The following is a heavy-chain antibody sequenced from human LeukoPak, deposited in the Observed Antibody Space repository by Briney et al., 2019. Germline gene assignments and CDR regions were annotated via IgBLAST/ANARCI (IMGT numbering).Heavy chain of an antibody. J-gene: IGHJ4*02. V-gene: IGHV4-59*01. Sequence: SETLSLTCTVSGGSISSYYWSWIRQPPGKGLEWIGYTYYSGSTNYNPSLKSRVTISVDTSKNQFSLKLSSVTAADTAVYYCARASKKGIQLWFDYWGQGTLVTVSS. D-gene: IGHD5-18*01. CDR2: TYYSGST. CDR1: GGSISSYY. CDR3: ARASKKGIQLWFDY.